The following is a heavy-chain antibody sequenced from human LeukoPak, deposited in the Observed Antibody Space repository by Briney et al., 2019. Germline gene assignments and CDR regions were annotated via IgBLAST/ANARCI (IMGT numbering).Heavy chain of an antibody. J-gene: IGHJ5*02. CDR2: IYYSGST. Sequence: SETLSLTCTVSGGSISSYYWSWIRQPPGKGLEWIGYIYYSGSTNYNPSLKSRVTISVDTSKNQFSLKLSSLTAADTAVYYRARDRGRSARGRWFDPWGQGTLVTVSS. CDR1: GGSISSYY. CDR3: ARDRGRSARGRWFDP. D-gene: IGHD3-3*01. V-gene: IGHV4-59*01.